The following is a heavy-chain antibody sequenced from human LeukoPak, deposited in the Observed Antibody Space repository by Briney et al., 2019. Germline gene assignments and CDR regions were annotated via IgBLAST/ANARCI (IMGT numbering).Heavy chain of an antibody. CDR3: ARGGSGSSGAFDI. D-gene: IGHD1-26*01. CDR2: ISYDGSNK. Sequence: PGRSLRLSCAASGFTFSSYAMHWVRQAPGKGLEWVAVISYDGSNKYYADSVKGRFTISRDNSKNTLYLQMNSLRAGDTAVYYCARGGSGSSGAFDIWGQGTMVTVSS. J-gene: IGHJ3*02. CDR1: GFTFSSYA. V-gene: IGHV3-30-3*01.